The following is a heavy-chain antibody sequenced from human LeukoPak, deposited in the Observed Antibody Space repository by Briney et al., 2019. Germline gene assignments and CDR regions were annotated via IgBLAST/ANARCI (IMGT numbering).Heavy chain of an antibody. CDR3: AREYSSSSGRTFDY. J-gene: IGHJ4*02. Sequence: SETLSLTCTVSGGSISSYYWNWTRQPAGKGLEWIGRISTTGSTNYNPSLKSRLTMSVDTSKNQFSLRLSSVSAADTAVYYCAREYSSSSGRTFDYWGQGTLVTVPS. CDR1: GGSISSYY. CDR2: ISTTGST. D-gene: IGHD6-6*01. V-gene: IGHV4-4*07.